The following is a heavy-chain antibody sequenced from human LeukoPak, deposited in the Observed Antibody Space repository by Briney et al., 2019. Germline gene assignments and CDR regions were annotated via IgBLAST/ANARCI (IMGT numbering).Heavy chain of an antibody. D-gene: IGHD3-10*01. Sequence: GESLKISCKGSGYSFTSYWISWVRQMPGKGLEWMGRIDPSDSYTNYSPSFQGHVTISADKSISTAYLQWSSLKASDTAMYYCAGLDYYGSGSYQNWFDPWGQGTLVTVSS. CDR1: GYSFTSYW. J-gene: IGHJ5*02. CDR2: IDPSDSYT. CDR3: AGLDYYGSGSYQNWFDP. V-gene: IGHV5-10-1*01.